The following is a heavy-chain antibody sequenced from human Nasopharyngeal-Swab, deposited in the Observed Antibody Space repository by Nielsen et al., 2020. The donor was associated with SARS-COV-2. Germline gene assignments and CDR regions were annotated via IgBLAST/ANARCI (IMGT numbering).Heavy chain of an antibody. CDR2: IYSNDTGT. CDR1: GFTFINYA. CDR3: VKVCYESYLYYFDY. J-gene: IGHJ4*02. V-gene: IGHV3-23*03. Sequence: GESLKISCAASGFTFINYAMAWVRQAPGKGLEWVSIIYSNDTGTYYADSLKGRFTISRDDSESTLFLQMNSLRAEDTAVYYCVKVCYESYLYYFDYWGQGSLVTVSS. D-gene: IGHD1-26*01.